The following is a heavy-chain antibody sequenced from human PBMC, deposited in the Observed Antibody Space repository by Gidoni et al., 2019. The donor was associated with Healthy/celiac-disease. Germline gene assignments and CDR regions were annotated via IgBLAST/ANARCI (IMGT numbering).Heavy chain of an antibody. J-gene: IGHJ4*02. CDR1: GFTFSSYS. Sequence: EVQLVESGGGLVQPGGSLSLSCPASGFTFSSYSMNWVRQAPGKGLEWVSYISSSRSTIYYADSVKGRFTISRENAKNSLYLQMNSRRAEDTAVYYCARAPGYFDYWGQGTLVTVSS. CDR2: ISSSRSTI. CDR3: ARAPGYFDY. V-gene: IGHV3-48*01.